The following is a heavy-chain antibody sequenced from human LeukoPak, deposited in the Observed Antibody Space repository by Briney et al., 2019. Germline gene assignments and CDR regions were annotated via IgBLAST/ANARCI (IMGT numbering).Heavy chain of an antibody. V-gene: IGHV3-64D*09. CDR3: VKDDSYYYDSSGRDS. J-gene: IGHJ4*02. CDR2: ITSNRDTT. D-gene: IGHD3-22*01. Sequence: GGSLRLSCAASGFTFSDYYMSWIRQAPGKGLEYVSAITSNRDTTYYADSVKGRVTISRDNSKNTLYLQMSSLRAEDTAVYYCVKDDSYYYDSSGRDSWGQGTLVTVSS. CDR1: GFTFSDYY.